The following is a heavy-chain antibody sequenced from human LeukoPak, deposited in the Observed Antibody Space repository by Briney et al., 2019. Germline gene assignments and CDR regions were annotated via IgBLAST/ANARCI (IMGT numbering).Heavy chain of an antibody. D-gene: IGHD3-10*01. CDR3: ARLPSYYGSGSSGADY. Sequence: SETLSLTCTVSGGSISSGGYYWSWIRQHPGKGLEWIGYIYYSGSTYYNPSLKSRVTISVDTSKNQFSLKLSSVTAADTAVYYCARLPSYYGSGSSGADYWGQGTLVTVSS. J-gene: IGHJ4*02. CDR2: IYYSGST. CDR1: GGSISSGGYY. V-gene: IGHV4-31*03.